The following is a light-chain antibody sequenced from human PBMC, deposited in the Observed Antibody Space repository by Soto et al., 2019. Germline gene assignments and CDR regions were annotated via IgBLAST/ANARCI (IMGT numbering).Light chain of an antibody. CDR3: QQYGSSRWT. V-gene: IGKV3-20*01. Sequence: EIVLTQSPGTLSLSPGERATLSCRASQSVSSSYLAWYQQKPGQAPRLLIYGASSRATGIPDRFSGSGSGTDFTLTISRLEPEDFAVYYCQQYGSSRWTFGQGTKGDI. CDR1: QSVSSSY. J-gene: IGKJ1*01. CDR2: GAS.